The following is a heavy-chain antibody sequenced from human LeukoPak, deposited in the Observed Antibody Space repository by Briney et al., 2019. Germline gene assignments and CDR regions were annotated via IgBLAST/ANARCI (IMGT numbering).Heavy chain of an antibody. Sequence: QPGGSLRFSCAASGFTFSTYAMTWVRQAPGKGLEWVSAISSISATTYYTDSVKGRFTISRDNSKNTLYLQMNSLRAEDTAVYYCAKDQYGGNPQYYFDYCGQGTLVTVSS. CDR2: ISSISATT. CDR3: AKDQYGGNPQYYFDY. J-gene: IGHJ4*02. V-gene: IGHV3-23*01. CDR1: GFTFSTYA. D-gene: IGHD4-23*01.